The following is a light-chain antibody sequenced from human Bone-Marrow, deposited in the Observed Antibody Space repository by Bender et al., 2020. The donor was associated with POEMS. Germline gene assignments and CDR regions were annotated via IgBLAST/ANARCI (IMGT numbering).Light chain of an antibody. Sequence: QPAPTQPASVSGSPGQSITISCTGTSSDVGSYDYVSWYQHHPGKAPRVLIFEVSRRPSGVSNRFSGSKSGNTASLTISGLQAEDEGDYYCSSYTGSTTWVFGGGTKVTVL. J-gene: IGLJ3*02. CDR2: EVS. V-gene: IGLV2-14*01. CDR3: SSYTGSTTWV. CDR1: SSDVGSYDY.